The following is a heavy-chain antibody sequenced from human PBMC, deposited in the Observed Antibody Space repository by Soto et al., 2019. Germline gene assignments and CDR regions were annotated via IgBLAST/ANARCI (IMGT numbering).Heavy chain of an antibody. D-gene: IGHD6-19*01. CDR3: ARGGKLAVAGKLFVFDI. CDR1: GDTFTSYY. Sequence: QVQLMQSGAEVKKPGASVKVSCNTSGDTFTSYYFHWVRQAPGLRLEWMGTVNPSGGGTFYAQRFRGRVTMTSDTSTSTVYMELSSLSSEDTAIYYCARGGKLAVAGKLFVFDIWGQGTLVTVSS. V-gene: IGHV1-46*01. CDR2: VNPSGGGT. J-gene: IGHJ3*02.